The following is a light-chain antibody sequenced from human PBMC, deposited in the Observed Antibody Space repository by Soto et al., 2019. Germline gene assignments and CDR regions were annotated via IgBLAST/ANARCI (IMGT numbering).Light chain of an antibody. CDR3: QSYDSSLSGRV. Sequence: QSVLTQPPSVSGAPGQRVTISCTGSSSNIGAGYDVHWYQQLPGTAPKLLIYGNSNRPSGVPDRFSGSKSGTSASLAIPGLQAEDEADYYCQSYDSSLSGRVFGTGTKVTV. CDR2: GNS. V-gene: IGLV1-40*01. CDR1: SSNIGAGYD. J-gene: IGLJ1*01.